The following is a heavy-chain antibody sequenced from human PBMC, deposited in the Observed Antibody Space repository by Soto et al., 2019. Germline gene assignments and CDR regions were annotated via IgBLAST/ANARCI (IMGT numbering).Heavy chain of an antibody. J-gene: IGHJ6*02. CDR1: GYTFTTYG. CDR2: ISAYNGNT. V-gene: IGHV1-18*01. Sequence: GASVKVSCKASGYTFTTYGISWVRQAPGQGLEWMGWISAYNGNTNYAQNLQGRVTMTTDTSTSTSYMEVNNLRSEDTAVYYCAKVRYSSPMGYYYGMDVWGQGTTVTVSS. D-gene: IGHD6-19*01. CDR3: AKVRYSSPMGYYYGMDV.